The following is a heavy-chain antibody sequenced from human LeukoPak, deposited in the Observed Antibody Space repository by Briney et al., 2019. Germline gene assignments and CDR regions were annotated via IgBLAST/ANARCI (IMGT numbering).Heavy chain of an antibody. CDR2: IYYSGST. Sequence: IXQPXXXGLEWIGSIYYSGSTYYNPSLKSRVTISVDTSKNQFSLKLSSVTAADTAVYYCARHPAAFDIWGQGTMVTVSS. J-gene: IGHJ3*02. CDR3: ARHPAAFDI. V-gene: IGHV4-39*01.